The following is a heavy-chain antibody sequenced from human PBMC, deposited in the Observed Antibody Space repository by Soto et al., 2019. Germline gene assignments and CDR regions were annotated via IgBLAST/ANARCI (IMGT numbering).Heavy chain of an antibody. V-gene: IGHV4-4*02. J-gene: IGHJ4*02. CDR1: GGSISSNNW. Sequence: PSETLSLTCAVSGGSISSNNWWSWVRQPPGKGLEWIGQIYHSGSPDYNPSLKSRVTISVEKSKNQFSLKLSSVTAAETAVYYCTREEPWETANIRQARQQRDHWGQGTLVTVSS. CDR3: TREEPWETANIRQARQQRDH. CDR2: IYHSGSP. D-gene: IGHD5-18*01.